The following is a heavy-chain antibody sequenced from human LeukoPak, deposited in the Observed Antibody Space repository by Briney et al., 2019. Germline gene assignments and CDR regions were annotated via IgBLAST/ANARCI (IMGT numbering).Heavy chain of an antibody. J-gene: IGHJ4*02. CDR3: AKDPSLSYDSSGYYYHY. CDR2: ISGSGGNT. Sequence: PGGSLRPSCAASGFTFSSYAMSWVRQAPGKGLEWVSGISGSGGNTYYADSVKGRFTISRDNSKNTLYLQMNSLRAEDTAVYYCAKDPSLSYDSSGYYYHYWAREPWSPSPQ. D-gene: IGHD3-22*01. CDR1: GFTFSSYA. V-gene: IGHV3-23*01.